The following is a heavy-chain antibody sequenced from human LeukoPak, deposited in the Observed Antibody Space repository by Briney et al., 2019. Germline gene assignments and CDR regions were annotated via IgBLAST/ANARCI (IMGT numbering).Heavy chain of an antibody. V-gene: IGHV4-34*01. Sequence: SETLSLTCAVYGGSFSGYYWSWIRQPPGKGLEWIGEINHSGSTNYNPSLKSRVTISVDTSKNQFSLKLSSVTAADTAVYYCARQGQIVVPAATLFDYWGQGTLVTVSS. D-gene: IGHD2-2*01. CDR3: ARQGQIVVPAATLFDY. CDR1: GGSFSGYY. CDR2: INHSGST. J-gene: IGHJ4*02.